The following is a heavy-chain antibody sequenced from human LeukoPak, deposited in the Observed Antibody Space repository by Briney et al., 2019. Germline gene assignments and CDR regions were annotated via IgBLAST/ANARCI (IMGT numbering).Heavy chain of an antibody. CDR1: GFTFSPYW. CDR2: INQDGSGK. CDR3: ARERYCSSGNCYSDY. D-gene: IGHD2-15*01. J-gene: IGHJ4*02. Sequence: PGGSLRLSCAASGFTFSPYWISWVRQAPGKGLEWVANINQDGSGKYYVDSVKGRFTISRDNDKNSLYLQMNSLRAEDTAVYYCARERYCSSGNCYSDYWGQGTLVTVSS. V-gene: IGHV3-7*01.